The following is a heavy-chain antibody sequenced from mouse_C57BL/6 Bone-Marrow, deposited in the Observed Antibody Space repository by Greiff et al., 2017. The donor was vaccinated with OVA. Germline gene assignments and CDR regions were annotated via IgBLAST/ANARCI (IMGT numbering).Heavy chain of an antibody. CDR1: GYTFTSYW. CDR3: AIVGHYYGSSYPFDY. V-gene: IGHV1-74*01. CDR2: IHPSDSDT. Sequence: QVQLQQPGAELVKPGASVKVSCKASGYTFTSYWMHWVKQRPGQGLEWIGRIHPSDSDTNYNQKFTGKATLTVDKSSSTAYMQLSSLTSEGSAVYYCAIVGHYYGSSYPFDYWGQGTTLTVSS. D-gene: IGHD1-1*01. J-gene: IGHJ2*01.